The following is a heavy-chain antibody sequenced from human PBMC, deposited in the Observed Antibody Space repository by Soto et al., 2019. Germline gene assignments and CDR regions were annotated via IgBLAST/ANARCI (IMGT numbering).Heavy chain of an antibody. D-gene: IGHD3-3*01. V-gene: IGHV3-30-3*01. J-gene: IGHJ6*02. CDR2: ISYDGNTE. CDR3: ARSTTIFGVLKNYGLDV. CDR1: GFTFSSYA. Sequence: SLRLSCAASGFTFSSYAMHWVRQAPGKGLEWVAVISYDGNTEYYADSVKGRFTISRDNSKNTLYLQMNSLRAEDTAVYFCARSTTIFGVLKNYGLDVWGQGTTVTVSS.